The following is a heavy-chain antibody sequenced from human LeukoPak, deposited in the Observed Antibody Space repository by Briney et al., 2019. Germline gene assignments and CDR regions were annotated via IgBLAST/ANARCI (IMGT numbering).Heavy chain of an antibody. D-gene: IGHD2-15*01. CDR2: IRYDGSNK. Sequence: GGSLRLSCAASGFTFSSYGMHWVRQAPGKGLEWVAFIRYDGSNKYYADSVKGRFTISRDNSKNTLYLQMNSLRAEDTAVYYCAKDGWGGGSCYDCYYYYYMDVWGEGTTVTISS. CDR3: AKDGWGGGSCYDCYYYYYMDV. J-gene: IGHJ6*03. CDR1: GFTFSSYG. V-gene: IGHV3-30*02.